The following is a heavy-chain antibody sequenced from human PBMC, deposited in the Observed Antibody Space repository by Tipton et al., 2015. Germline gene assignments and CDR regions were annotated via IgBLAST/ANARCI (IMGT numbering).Heavy chain of an antibody. CDR2: VYYNGAT. Sequence: LRLSCTVSGGSISTTNYYWGWIRQPPGKGLEWIGTVYYNGATQYNPSLNSRVSISVDTSKNQFSLRLNSVTATDTAVYYCARARGRHGGLFDSWGQGILVTVSS. CDR3: ARARGRHGGLFDS. J-gene: IGHJ4*02. D-gene: IGHD4-23*01. CDR1: GGSISTTNYY. V-gene: IGHV4-39*01.